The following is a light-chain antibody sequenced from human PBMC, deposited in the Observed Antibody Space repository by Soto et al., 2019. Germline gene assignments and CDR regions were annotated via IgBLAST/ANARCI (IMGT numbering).Light chain of an antibody. CDR1: SSDVGGYNY. J-gene: IGLJ3*02. Sequence: QSVLTQPASVSGSPGQSITISCTGTSSDVGGYNYVSWYQQHPSKAPKLMIYDVSNRPSGVSNRFSGSKSGNTASLTISGLQAEVEADYYRSSYTSSSTRVFGGGTKLTVL. V-gene: IGLV2-14*01. CDR3: SSYTSSSTRV. CDR2: DVS.